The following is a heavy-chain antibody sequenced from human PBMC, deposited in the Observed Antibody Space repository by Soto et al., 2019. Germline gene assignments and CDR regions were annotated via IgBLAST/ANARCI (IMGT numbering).Heavy chain of an antibody. CDR1: GYTFTKYG. V-gene: IGHV1-18*01. Sequence: ASVKVSCKASGYTFTKYGFNWVRQAPGEGLEWMGWISADDGYTNYAKKLQDRVTMTTDTSTSTVYMELRSLTSDDTAVYYCARDQGITTFGVYSMYYYGMDVWGQGTTVTVSS. J-gene: IGHJ6*02. CDR2: ISADDGYT. CDR3: ARDQGITTFGVYSMYYYGMDV. D-gene: IGHD3-3*01.